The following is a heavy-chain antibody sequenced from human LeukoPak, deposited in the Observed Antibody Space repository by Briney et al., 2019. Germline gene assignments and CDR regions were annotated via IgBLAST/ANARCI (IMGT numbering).Heavy chain of an antibody. J-gene: IGHJ4*02. Sequence: GGSLRLSCAASGFTFSSYDMNWVHQAPGKGLEWVSSISSSSSYIYYADSVKGRFTISRDNAKNSLYLQMNSLRAEDTAVYYCARANPLLYYENDDDYWGQGTLVTVSS. D-gene: IGHD3-22*01. CDR3: ARANPLLYYENDDDY. CDR2: ISSSSSYI. V-gene: IGHV3-21*01. CDR1: GFTFSSYD.